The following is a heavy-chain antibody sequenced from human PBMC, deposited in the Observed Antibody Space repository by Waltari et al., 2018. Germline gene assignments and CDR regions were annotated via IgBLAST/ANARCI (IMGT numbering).Heavy chain of an antibody. CDR3: ARGAPPWLRFPWFDP. Sequence: VQLVESGGGLVQPGGSLRLSCAASGFTFSSYAMSWVRQAPGKGLEWIGEINHSGSTNYTPSLKSRVTISVDTSKNQFSLKLSSVTAADTAVYYCARGAPPWLRFPWFDPWGQGTLVTVSS. V-gene: IGHV4-34*01. J-gene: IGHJ5*02. CDR2: INHSGST. CDR1: GFTFSSYA. D-gene: IGHD5-12*01.